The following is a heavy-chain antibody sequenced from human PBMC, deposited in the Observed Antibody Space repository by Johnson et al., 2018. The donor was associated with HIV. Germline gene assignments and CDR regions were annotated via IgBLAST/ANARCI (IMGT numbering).Heavy chain of an antibody. CDR3: ARAFSSGWYPHDAFDI. CDR2: IYSGGST. CDR1: GLTISDNY. Sequence: VQLVESGGGLVQPGGSLRLSCAASGLTISDNYMSWVRQAPGKGLEWVSVIYSGGSTYYADSVKGRCTISRDNSKNTLYLHMNSLRAEDTAVYYCARAFSSGWYPHDAFDIWGQGTMVTVSS. J-gene: IGHJ3*02. D-gene: IGHD6-19*01. V-gene: IGHV3-66*01.